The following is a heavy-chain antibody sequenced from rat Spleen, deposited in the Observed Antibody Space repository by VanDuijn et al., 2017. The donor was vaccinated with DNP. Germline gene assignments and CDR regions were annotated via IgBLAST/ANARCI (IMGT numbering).Heavy chain of an antibody. J-gene: IGHJ2*01. D-gene: IGHD1-7*01. V-gene: IGHV5-19*01. CDR2: IGSPAYAP. Sequence: VQLKESGPGLVQPSQTLSLTCTVSGFSLISNSVHWVRQPPGKGLEWVAYIGSPAYAPYYTDSVKGRFTVSRDNAKSTLYLQMDSLRSEDTATYYCARPMGMTAIYYFDYWGQGVMVTVSS. CDR3: ARPMGMTAIYYFDY. CDR1: GFSLISNS.